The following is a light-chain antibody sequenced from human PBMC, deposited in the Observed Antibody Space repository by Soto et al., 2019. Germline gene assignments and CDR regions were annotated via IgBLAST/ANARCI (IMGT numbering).Light chain of an antibody. CDR3: QQYNDWPRT. CDR2: GSS. Sequence: EIVLTQSPATLSVSPGESVTLSCRASQLFSSNLAWYQRRPGQAPRLLIYGSSTRATGVLARFSGSASGTEFTLTISSLQSEDFGVYYCQQYNDWPRTFGQGTRLEIK. J-gene: IGKJ5*01. CDR1: QLFSSN. V-gene: IGKV3-15*01.